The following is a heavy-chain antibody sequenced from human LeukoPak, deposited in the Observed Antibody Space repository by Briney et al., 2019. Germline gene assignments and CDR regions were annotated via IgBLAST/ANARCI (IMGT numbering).Heavy chain of an antibody. V-gene: IGHV4-34*01. CDR2: INQSGST. J-gene: IGHJ4*02. CDR3: ARDIRVTMIVTFVDS. D-gene: IGHD3-22*01. Sequence: SETLSLTCAVYGGSFSGYYWSWIRQPPGKGLEWIGEINQSGSTNYSPSLKSRVTISVDTSKKQFSLRLSSVTAADTAVYYCARDIRVTMIVTFVDSLGQGTLVTVSS. CDR1: GGSFSGYY.